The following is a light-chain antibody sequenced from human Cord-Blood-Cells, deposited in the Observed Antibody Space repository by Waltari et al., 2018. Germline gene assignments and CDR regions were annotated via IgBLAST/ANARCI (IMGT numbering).Light chain of an antibody. J-gene: IGKJ4*01. V-gene: IGKV2-29*02. CDR2: EVS. CDR1: QSLLHSDGKTY. CDR3: MQGIHLPLT. Sequence: IVMTQTPLSLSVTPGPPASISCKSSQSLLHSDGKTYLYWYLQTPGQSPQLLTYEVSGRFSGVPDRFSGSVSGTDFTLKISRVEAEDVGVYYCMQGIHLPLTFGGGTKVEIK.